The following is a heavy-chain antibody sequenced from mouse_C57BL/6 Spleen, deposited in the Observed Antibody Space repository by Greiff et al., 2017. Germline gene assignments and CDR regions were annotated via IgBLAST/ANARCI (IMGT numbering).Heavy chain of an antibody. CDR3: ARGGYALYAMDY. V-gene: IGHV3-6*01. J-gene: IGHJ4*01. D-gene: IGHD2-2*01. CDR2: ISYDGSN. Sequence: ESGPGLVKPSQSLSLSCSASGFSITSGYYWNWTRQIPGKKLEGMGNISYDGSNNYNPSLKNRISITSDTSKNQFFLKLNSVTTEDTATYYCARGGYALYAMDYWGQGTSVTVSS. CDR1: GFSITSGYY.